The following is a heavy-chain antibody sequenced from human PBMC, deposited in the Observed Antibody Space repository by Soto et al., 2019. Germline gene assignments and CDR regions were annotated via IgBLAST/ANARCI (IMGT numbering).Heavy chain of an antibody. CDR1: GGSISSGGYY. D-gene: IGHD5-12*01. Sequence: SETLSLTCAVSGGSISSGGYYWSWIRQHPGKGLEWIGYIYYSGSTYYNPSLKSRVTISVDTPKNQFSLKLSSVTAADTAVYYCARGPGYSGYDKSFDIWGQGTMVTVSS. CDR2: IYYSGST. CDR3: ARGPGYSGYDKSFDI. J-gene: IGHJ3*02. V-gene: IGHV4-31*11.